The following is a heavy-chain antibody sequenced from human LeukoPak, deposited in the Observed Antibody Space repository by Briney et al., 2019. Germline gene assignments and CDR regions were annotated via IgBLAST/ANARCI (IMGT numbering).Heavy chain of an antibody. CDR1: GGPFSGYY. CDR2: INHSGST. V-gene: IGHV4-34*01. D-gene: IGHD4-17*01. Sequence: SETLSLTCAVYGGPFSGYYWSWIRQPPGKGLEWIGEINHSGSTNYNPSLKSRVTISVDTSKNQFSLKLSSVTAADTAVYYCARETVTTDDWGQGTLVTVSS. J-gene: IGHJ4*02. CDR3: ARETVTTDD.